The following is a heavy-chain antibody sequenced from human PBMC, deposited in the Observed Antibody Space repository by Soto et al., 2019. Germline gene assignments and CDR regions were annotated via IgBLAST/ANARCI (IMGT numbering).Heavy chain of an antibody. D-gene: IGHD6-19*01. CDR2: ISASGGST. J-gene: IGHJ4*02. CDR3: AKRLQYSSAWYYFDY. CDR1: GFTFSSYA. V-gene: IGHV3-23*01. Sequence: GGSLRLSCAASGFTFSSYAVSWVRQAPGKGLEWVSAISASGGSTYYADSVKGRFTISRDNSKNTLYLQMNSLRAEDTAVYYCAKRLQYSSAWYYFDYWGQGNLVTVSS.